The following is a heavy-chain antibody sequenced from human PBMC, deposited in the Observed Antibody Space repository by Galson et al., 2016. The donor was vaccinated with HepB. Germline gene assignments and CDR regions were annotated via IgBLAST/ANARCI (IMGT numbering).Heavy chain of an antibody. CDR3: AKGDSETWDYVFYYYGMDV. D-gene: IGHD3-16*01. CDR2: ISDDGTKT. CDR1: GFTFSRHA. V-gene: IGHV3-30*18. Sequence: SLRLSCAASGFTFSRHAMHWVRQGPGKGPEWVATISDDGTKTYEGDSVKGRFTISRDNSKNTVWLQMTSVTAADTAVYYCAKGDSETWDYVFYYYGMDVWGHGTTVIVSS. J-gene: IGHJ6*02.